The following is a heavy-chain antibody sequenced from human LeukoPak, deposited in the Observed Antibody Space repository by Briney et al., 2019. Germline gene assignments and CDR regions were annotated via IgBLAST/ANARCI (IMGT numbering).Heavy chain of an antibody. Sequence: GGSLRLSCAASGFTFSSYAMSWVRQAPGKGLEWVSAISGSGGSTYYADSVKGRFTISRDNSKNTLYLQMNSLRAEDTAVYHCANYFYGSGSYYNRPYDYWGQGTLVTVSS. CDR3: ANYFYGSGSYYNRPYDY. CDR2: ISGSGGST. J-gene: IGHJ4*02. CDR1: GFTFSSYA. V-gene: IGHV3-23*01. D-gene: IGHD3-10*01.